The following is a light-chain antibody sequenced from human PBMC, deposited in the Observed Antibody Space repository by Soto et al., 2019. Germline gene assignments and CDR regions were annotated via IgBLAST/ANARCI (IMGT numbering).Light chain of an antibody. Sequence: IVLTQSPGTLSLSPGERATLSCRASQSVSSSDLAWYQQKPGQAPRLLIYSASSRATGIPDRFSGSGSGTDFNLTISRLEPEDFAVYYCQQYDTFGQGTKREIK. CDR3: QQYDT. CDR2: SAS. J-gene: IGKJ2*01. V-gene: IGKV3-20*01. CDR1: QSVSSSD.